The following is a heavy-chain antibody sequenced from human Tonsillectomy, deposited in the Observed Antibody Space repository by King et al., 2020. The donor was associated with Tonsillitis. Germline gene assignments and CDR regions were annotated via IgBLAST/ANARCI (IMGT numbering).Heavy chain of an antibody. CDR3: AKDHLDVALKAAYYYAMDV. J-gene: IGHJ6*02. V-gene: IGHV3-30*02. D-gene: IGHD6-25*01. CDR2: IRYDGSNK. Sequence: VQLVESGGGVVQPGGSLRLSCAASGFTLSSYGMQWVRQAPGKGLEWVAFIRYDGSNKYYADSVKGRFTISRDNSTNTLYLQMNSLRGEDTALYYCAKDHLDVALKAAYYYAMDVWGQGTTVTVSS. CDR1: GFTLSSYG.